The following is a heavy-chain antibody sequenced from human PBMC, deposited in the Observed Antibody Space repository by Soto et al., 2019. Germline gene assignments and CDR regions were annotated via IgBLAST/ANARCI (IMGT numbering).Heavy chain of an antibody. D-gene: IGHD3-22*01. CDR1: GGSLSPHY. V-gene: IGHV4-59*11. Sequence: SETLSLTCAVSGGSLSPHYWSWIRQSPGKGLEWIGYVYYTGSTDYNPSLKSRVSISVDTYKNQFALKLSSVTAADTAVYYCARAMDSFSSGYYWGDYLDDWGQGALVTVSS. CDR2: VYYTGST. CDR3: ARAMDSFSSGYYWGDYLDD. J-gene: IGHJ4*02.